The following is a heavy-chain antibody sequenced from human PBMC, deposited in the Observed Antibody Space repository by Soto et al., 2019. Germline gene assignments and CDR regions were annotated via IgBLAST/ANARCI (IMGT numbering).Heavy chain of an antibody. CDR1: GGSFSAYY. Sequence: QVQLQQWGAGAGLLKPSETLSLTCAASGGSFSAYYWSWIRQPPGRGLEWIGEINHNGNSNYNPALESRVTISVDTSKNQFSLKLISVTAADTAVYYCARANILTGYYVVFVDVWGRGTLVTVSS. V-gene: IGHV4-34*02. CDR3: ARANILTGYYVVFVDV. CDR2: INHNGNS. J-gene: IGHJ2*01. D-gene: IGHD3-9*01.